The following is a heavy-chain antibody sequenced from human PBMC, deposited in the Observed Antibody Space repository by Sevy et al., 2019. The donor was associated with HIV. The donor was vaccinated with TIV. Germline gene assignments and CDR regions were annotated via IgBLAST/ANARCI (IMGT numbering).Heavy chain of an antibody. CDR2: ISGSGGST. CDR1: GFTFSSYA. J-gene: IGHJ6*03. D-gene: IGHD3-22*01. CDR3: AKDYYDSSGYYYARYYYYMDV. Sequence: GGSLRLSCAASGFTFSSYAMSWVRQAPGKGLEWVSAISGSGGSTYYADSVKGRFTISRHNSKNTLYLQMNSLRAEETAVYYCAKDYYDSSGYYYARYYYYMDVWGKGTTVTVSS. V-gene: IGHV3-23*01.